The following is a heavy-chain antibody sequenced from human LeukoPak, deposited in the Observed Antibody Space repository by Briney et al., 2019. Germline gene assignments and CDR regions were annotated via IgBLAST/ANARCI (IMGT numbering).Heavy chain of an antibody. CDR2: ISWNSGSI. J-gene: IGHJ3*02. D-gene: IGHD6-13*01. CDR1: GFTFDDYA. V-gene: IGHV3-9*01. CDR3: AKARAAAGGADAFDI. Sequence: GRSLRLSCAASGFTFDDYAMHWVRQAPGKGLEWVSGISWNSGSIGYADSVKGRFTISRDNAKNSLYLQMNSLRAEDTALYYCAKARAAAGGADAFDIWGQGTMVTVSS.